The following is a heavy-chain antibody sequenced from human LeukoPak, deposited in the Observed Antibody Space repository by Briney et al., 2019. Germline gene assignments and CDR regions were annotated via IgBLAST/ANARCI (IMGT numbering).Heavy chain of an antibody. CDR2: IYYSGST. D-gene: IGHD3-22*01. CDR1: GGSIRSSSYY. Sequence: SETLSLTCTVSGGSIRSSSYYWGWIRQPPGKGLEWIGSIYYSGSTHYNPSLKSRVTISVATSKNQLSLKLSSVTAADTAMYYCARNSTYYYDRSTYSYFDDWGQGTLVTVSS. V-gene: IGHV4-39*01. CDR3: ARNSTYYYDRSTYSYFDD. J-gene: IGHJ4*02.